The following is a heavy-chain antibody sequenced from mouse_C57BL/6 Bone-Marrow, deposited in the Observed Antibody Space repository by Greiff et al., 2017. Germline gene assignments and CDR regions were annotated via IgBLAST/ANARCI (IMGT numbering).Heavy chain of an antibody. CDR1: GYTFTSYG. V-gene: IGHV1-81*01. D-gene: IGHD2-4*01. CDR2: IYPRSGNT. Sequence: VQLQQSGAELARPGASVKLSCKASGYTFTSYGISWVKQRPGQGLEWIGEIYPRSGNTYYNEKFKGKATLTADKSSSTAYMELRSLTSEDSAVYFCARNYDCDVEAYWGQGTLVTVSA. J-gene: IGHJ3*01. CDR3: ARNYDCDVEAY.